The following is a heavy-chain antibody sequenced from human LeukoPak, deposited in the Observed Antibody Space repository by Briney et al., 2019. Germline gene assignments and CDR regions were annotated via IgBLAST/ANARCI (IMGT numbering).Heavy chain of an antibody. J-gene: IGHJ2*01. D-gene: IGHD2-15*01. CDR3: ARGRIVVVVAATQRRYFDL. Sequence: TSETLSLTCAVYGGSFSGYYWSWIRQPPGKGLEWIGEINHSGSTNYNPSLKSRVTISADTSKNQFSLKLSSVTAADTAVYYCARGRIVVVVAATQRRYFDLWGRGTLVTVSS. CDR2: INHSGST. CDR1: GGSFSGYY. V-gene: IGHV4-34*01.